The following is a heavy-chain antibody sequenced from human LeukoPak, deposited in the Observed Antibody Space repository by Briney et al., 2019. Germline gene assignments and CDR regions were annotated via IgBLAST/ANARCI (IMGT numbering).Heavy chain of an antibody. J-gene: IGHJ4*02. CDR3: TLGEWLQPFDY. Sequence: GSLRLSCAPSGFTFSTSGMHWVRQAPGKGLECVAFIRFDRSNEYYADSVKGRFTISRDNAKNSVFLQMKSLRAEDTAVYYCTLGEWLQPFDYWGQGALVTVSS. D-gene: IGHD3-16*01. CDR2: IRFDRSNE. V-gene: IGHV3-30*02. CDR1: GFTFSTSG.